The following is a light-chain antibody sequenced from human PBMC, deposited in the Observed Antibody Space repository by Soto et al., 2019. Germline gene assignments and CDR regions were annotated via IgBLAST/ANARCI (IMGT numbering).Light chain of an antibody. Sequence: QSVLTQPPSASGTPGQRVTISCSGGKSDIGSNTVNWYQQLPGTAPKLLIYSNNQRPSGVPDRFSGSKSGTSASLAISGLQSEDEADYYCAAWDDSLNGVVFGGGTKLTVL. CDR2: SNN. CDR3: AAWDDSLNGVV. CDR1: KSDIGSNT. J-gene: IGLJ2*01. V-gene: IGLV1-44*01.